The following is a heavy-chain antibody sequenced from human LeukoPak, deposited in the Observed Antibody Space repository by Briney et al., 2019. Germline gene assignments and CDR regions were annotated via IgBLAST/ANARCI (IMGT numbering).Heavy chain of an antibody. CDR3: AKDGNAADYYGSGSYFDY. CDR1: GFTFSSYA. V-gene: IGHV3-30-3*01. Sequence: QPGRSLRLSCAASGFTFSSYAMHWVRQAPGKGLEWVAVISYDGSNKYYADSVKGRFTIPRDNSKNTLYLQMNSLRAEDTAVYYCAKDGNAADYYGSGSYFDYWGQGTLVTVSS. J-gene: IGHJ4*02. CDR2: ISYDGSNK. D-gene: IGHD3-10*01.